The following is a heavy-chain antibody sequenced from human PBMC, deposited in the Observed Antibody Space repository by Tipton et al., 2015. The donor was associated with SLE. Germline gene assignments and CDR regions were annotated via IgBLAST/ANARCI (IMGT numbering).Heavy chain of an antibody. CDR2: INPNSGGT. J-gene: IGHJ5*02. D-gene: IGHD3-10*01. CDR3: ARTRITMVRGVISDWFDP. Sequence: QSGPEVKKPGASVKVSCKASGYTFTGYYMHWVRQAPGQGLEWMGWINPNSGGTNYAQKFQGRVTMTRDTSISTAYMELSRLRSDDTAVYYCARTRITMVRGVISDWFDPWGQGTLVTVSS. CDR1: GYTFTGYY. V-gene: IGHV1-2*02.